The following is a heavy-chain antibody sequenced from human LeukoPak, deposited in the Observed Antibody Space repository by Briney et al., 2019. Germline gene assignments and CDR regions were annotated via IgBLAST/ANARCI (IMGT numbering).Heavy chain of an antibody. CDR1: GYSFSNYW. D-gene: IGHD5-18*01. CDR3: ARGYSFTLAYFDF. V-gene: IGHV5-51*01. J-gene: IGHJ4*02. CDR2: IYPGDSDT. Sequence: GESLKISCKGSGYSFSNYWIAWLRQTPGKGLEWMGIIYPGDSDTKYRPSFQGQVIISADRSISTAYLQWSSLKTSDTAMYYCARGYSFTLAYFDFWGQETLVTVSS.